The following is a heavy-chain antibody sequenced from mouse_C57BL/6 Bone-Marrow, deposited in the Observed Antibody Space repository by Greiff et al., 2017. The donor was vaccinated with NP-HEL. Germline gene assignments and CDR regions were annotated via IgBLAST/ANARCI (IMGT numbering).Heavy chain of an antibody. V-gene: IGHV1-18*01. J-gene: IGHJ1*03. Sequence: VQLKESGPELVKPGASVKIPCKASGYTFTDYNMDWVKQSHGKSLEWIGDINPNNGGTIYNQKFKGKATLTVDKSSSTAYMELRSLTSEDTAVYYCARFHYYGSSYGYFDVWGTGTTVTVSS. CDR1: GYTFTDYN. CDR2: INPNNGGT. D-gene: IGHD1-1*01. CDR3: ARFHYYGSSYGYFDV.